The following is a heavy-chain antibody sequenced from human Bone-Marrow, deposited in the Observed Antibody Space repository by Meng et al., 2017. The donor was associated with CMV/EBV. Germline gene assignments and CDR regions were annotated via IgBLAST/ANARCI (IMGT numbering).Heavy chain of an antibody. CDR1: GYTFMGYG. CDR2: ISTYNGDT. J-gene: IGHJ4*02. CDR3: ARHYCSSTTCYGYFAY. V-gene: IGHV1-18*01. Sequence: ASVKVSCKASGYTFMGYGMSWVRLAPGQGLEWMGWISTYNGDTNYAQKLQGRVTMTTDTSTSTVYMELRSLRSDDTAVYYCARHYCSSTTCYGYFAYWGQGKLVTVSS. D-gene: IGHD2-2*01.